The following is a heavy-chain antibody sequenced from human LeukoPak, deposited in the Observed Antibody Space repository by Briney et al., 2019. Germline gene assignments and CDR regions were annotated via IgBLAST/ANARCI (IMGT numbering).Heavy chain of an antibody. Sequence: SETLSLTCAVYGGSFSGYYWSWIRQPPGKGLEWIGEINHSGSTNYNPSLKSRVTISVDTSKNQFSLKLSSVTAADTAVYYCAGVEVAVADYWGQGTLVTVSS. CDR2: INHSGST. CDR1: GGSFSGYY. J-gene: IGHJ4*02. V-gene: IGHV4-34*01. CDR3: AGVEVAVADY. D-gene: IGHD6-19*01.